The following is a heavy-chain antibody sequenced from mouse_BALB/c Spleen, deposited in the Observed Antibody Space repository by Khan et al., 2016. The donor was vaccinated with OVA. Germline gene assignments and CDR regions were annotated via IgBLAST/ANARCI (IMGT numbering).Heavy chain of an antibody. CDR1: GYPFINYW. V-gene: IGHV1-7*01. CDR3: ARRGLRWDFDY. Sequence: QVQLQQSGAELAKPGASVKMSCKASGYPFINYWILWVKQRPGQGLEWIGYINPSTGYTEYNQNFKDKATLTADKSSRTAYMQLSSLTAEDSAVYYCARRGLRWDFDYWGQGTTLTVSS. D-gene: IGHD1-1*01. J-gene: IGHJ2*01. CDR2: INPSTGYT.